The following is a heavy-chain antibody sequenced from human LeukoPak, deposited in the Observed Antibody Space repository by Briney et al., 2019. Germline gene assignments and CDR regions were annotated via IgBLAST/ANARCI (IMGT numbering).Heavy chain of an antibody. V-gene: IGHV3-7*01. CDR2: IEQDGSEK. CDR1: GFTFSSYW. Sequence: GGSLRLSCAASGFTFSSYWMTWVRQAPGKGLEWVANIEQDGSEKYYVDSVKGRFTISRDNAKNSLYLQMNSLRVEDTAVYYCARDLWVNDYWGQGALVTVSS. J-gene: IGHJ4*02. D-gene: IGHD1-26*01. CDR3: ARDLWVNDY.